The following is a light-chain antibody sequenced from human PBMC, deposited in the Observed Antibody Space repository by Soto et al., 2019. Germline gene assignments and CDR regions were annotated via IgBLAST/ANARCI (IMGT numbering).Light chain of an antibody. J-gene: IGKJ1*01. CDR2: DAS. Sequence: DMQMAQSPSSLSASIGDRVTITFRPSQSISSYLNWYQQKPRKAPKLLIYDASSLQSGVPSRFSGSGSGTEFALTISSLQPDDFATYYCQQYYSYWTFGHGTQVDI. CDR1: QSISSY. V-gene: IGKV1-5*01. CDR3: QQYYSYWT.